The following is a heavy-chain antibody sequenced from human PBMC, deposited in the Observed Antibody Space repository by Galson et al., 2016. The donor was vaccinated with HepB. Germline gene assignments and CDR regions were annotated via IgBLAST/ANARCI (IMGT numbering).Heavy chain of an antibody. CDR3: AKDYTLYLTTVTQITDH. Sequence: SLRLSCAASGFTFSSYGMHWVRQAPGKGLEWVSVISYDGTKRYYADSVKGRFTISRDNSKNTLFLQINSLRAEDTAVYYCAKDYTLYLTTVTQITDHWGQGTLVTVSS. D-gene: IGHD4-11*01. V-gene: IGHV3-30*18. CDR2: ISYDGTKR. CDR1: GFTFSSYG. J-gene: IGHJ4*02.